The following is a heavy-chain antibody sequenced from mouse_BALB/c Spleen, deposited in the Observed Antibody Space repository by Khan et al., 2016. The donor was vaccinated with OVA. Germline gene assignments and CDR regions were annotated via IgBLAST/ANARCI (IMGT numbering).Heavy chain of an antibody. CDR3: ARAYYGNDYYAMDN. CDR2: ISRGGSYT. V-gene: IGHV5-6*01. CDR1: GFNFSSYG. D-gene: IGHD2-9*01. Sequence: EVELVESGGDLVKPGGSLKLSCAASGFNFSSYGVSWVRQTPDKRLEWVATISRGGSYTYYADSVKGRFTISRDNAKNNLYLQMSSLKSEDTAMDYCARAYYGNDYYAMDNWGQGTSVTVSS. J-gene: IGHJ4*01.